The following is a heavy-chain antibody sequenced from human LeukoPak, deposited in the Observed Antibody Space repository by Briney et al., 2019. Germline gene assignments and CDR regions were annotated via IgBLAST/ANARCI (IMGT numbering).Heavy chain of an antibody. CDR1: DGSISNYF. J-gene: IGHJ4*02. Sequence: SETLSLTCTVSDGSISNYFWSWIRQPPGKGLEWIGYIYYSGSTNYNPSLKSRVTISVDTSKNQFFLKLSSVTAADTAVYYCAKDASRDSSGWYFYYFDYWGQGTLVTVSS. CDR2: IYYSGST. CDR3: AKDASRDSSGWYFYYFDY. V-gene: IGHV4-59*12. D-gene: IGHD6-19*01.